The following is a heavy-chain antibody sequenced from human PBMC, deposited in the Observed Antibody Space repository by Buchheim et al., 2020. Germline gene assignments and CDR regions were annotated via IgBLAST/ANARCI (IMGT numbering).Heavy chain of an antibody. Sequence: VQLVESGGGVVQPGRSLRLSCAASGFIFSDYDMNWVRQAPGEGLEWVSYISSSGNRIYYTDSVRGRFTISRDNGKNSLYLQMNSLRAEDTAVYYCAREVMGAITSDYWGQGTL. CDR2: ISSSGNRI. J-gene: IGHJ4*02. CDR1: GFIFSDYD. V-gene: IGHV3-48*03. D-gene: IGHD1-26*01. CDR3: AREVMGAITSDY.